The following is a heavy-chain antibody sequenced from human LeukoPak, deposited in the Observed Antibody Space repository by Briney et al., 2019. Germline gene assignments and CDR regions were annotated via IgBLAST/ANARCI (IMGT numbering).Heavy chain of an antibody. CDR2: LHFSGTP. CDR1: DDSISTNSYY. Sequence: AETLTLTCTVSDDSISTNSYYWSWIRQPPGKRLECIGTLHFSGTPYYSPSLNSRISISVDTSKKQFSLKLRSVTATVTAVYYCTRGGDPYKVGNFWGQGTLVTVSS. D-gene: IGHD2-21*01. J-gene: IGHJ4*02. V-gene: IGHV4-39*01. CDR3: TRGGDPYKVGNF.